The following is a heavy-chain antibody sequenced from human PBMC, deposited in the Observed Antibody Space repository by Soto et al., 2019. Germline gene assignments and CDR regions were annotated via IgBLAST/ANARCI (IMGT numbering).Heavy chain of an antibody. CDR3: ASYPRRKACSSTSCAPGCYYYGMDV. Sequence: ASVKVSCKASGYTFTSYGISWVRQAPGQGLEWMGWISAYNGNTNYAQKLQGRVTMTTDTSTSTAYMELRSLRSDDTAVYYCASYPRRKACSSTSCAPGCYYYGMDVWGQGTSVTVSS. CDR2: ISAYNGNT. D-gene: IGHD2-2*01. CDR1: GYTFTSYG. V-gene: IGHV1-18*04. J-gene: IGHJ6*02.